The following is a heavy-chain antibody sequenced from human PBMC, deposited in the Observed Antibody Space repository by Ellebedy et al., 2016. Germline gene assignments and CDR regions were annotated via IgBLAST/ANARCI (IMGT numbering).Heavy chain of an antibody. J-gene: IGHJ5*02. CDR3: ARDVVTEQLGCWFDP. CDR1: GGSISSDNHF. D-gene: IGHD6-6*01. CDR2: IYYSGSA. Sequence: SETLSLTCTVSGGSISSDNHFWSWIRQHPEKGLEWIGYIYYSGSAHYNPSLTSRVTISVDTSRNQFSLKVNSVTAADTAMYYCARDVVTEQLGCWFDPWGQGTLVTVSS. V-gene: IGHV4-31*03.